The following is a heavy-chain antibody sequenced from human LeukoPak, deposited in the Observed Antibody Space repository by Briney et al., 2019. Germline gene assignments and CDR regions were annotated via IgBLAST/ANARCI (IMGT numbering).Heavy chain of an antibody. CDR1: GFTFSSYA. CDR3: VVVRRSYYFDY. CDR2: ISYDGSNK. D-gene: IGHD2-15*01. V-gene: IGHV3-30-3*01. Sequence: PGGSLRLSCAASGFTFSSYAMHWVRQAPGKGLEWVAVISYDGSNKYYADSVKGRFTISRDNSKNTLYLQMNSLRAEDTAVYYCVVVRRSYYFDYWGQGTLVTVSS. J-gene: IGHJ4*02.